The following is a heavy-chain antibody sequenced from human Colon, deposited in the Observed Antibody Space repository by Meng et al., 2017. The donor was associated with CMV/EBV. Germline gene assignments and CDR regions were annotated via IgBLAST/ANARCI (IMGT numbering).Heavy chain of an antibody. Sequence: GSLRLSCTVSGGSISSYYWSWIRQPPGKGLEWIGYIYYSGSTNYNPSPKSRVTISVDTSKNQFSLKLSSVTAADTAVYYCARADSLTTADYYYYGMDVWGQGTTVTVSS. CDR1: GGSISSYY. J-gene: IGHJ6*02. CDR2: IYYSGST. D-gene: IGHD4-11*01. CDR3: ARADSLTTADYYYYGMDV. V-gene: IGHV4-59*01.